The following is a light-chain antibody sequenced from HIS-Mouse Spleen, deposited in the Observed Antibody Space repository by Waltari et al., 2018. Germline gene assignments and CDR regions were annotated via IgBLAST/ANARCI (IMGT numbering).Light chain of an antibody. V-gene: IGLV2-14*01. CDR1: SSDVGGYNY. CDR2: EVS. CDR3: SSYTSSSTPYV. J-gene: IGLJ1*01. Sequence: QSALTQPASVSGSPGQSITISCTVTSSDVGGYNYVSWYQQHPGKAPKLMIYEVSNRPSGVSNRFSGSKSGNTASLTISGLQAEDEADYYCSSYTSSSTPYVFGTGTKVTVL.